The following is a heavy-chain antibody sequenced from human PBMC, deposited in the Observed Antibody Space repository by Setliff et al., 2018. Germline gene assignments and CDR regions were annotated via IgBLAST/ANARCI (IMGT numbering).Heavy chain of an antibody. Sequence: SETLSLTCTVSGGSISSRTYYWSWIRQPAGKGLEWIGHIYTSWSTVYNPSLKSRVTISLDTSKNQFSLDLSSVTAADTAVYYCARSLRRTFRRLDWLGFFGDWGQGAMVTVSS. CDR3: ARSLRRTFRRLDWLGFFGD. CDR1: GGSISSRTYY. J-gene: IGHJ4*02. CDR2: IYTSWST. D-gene: IGHD3-9*01. V-gene: IGHV4-61*09.